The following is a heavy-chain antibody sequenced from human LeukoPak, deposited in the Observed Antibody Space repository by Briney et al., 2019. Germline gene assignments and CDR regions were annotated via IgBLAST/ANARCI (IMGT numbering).Heavy chain of an antibody. CDR1: GFTVSSNY. CDR3: ARDSGSSWVYFDY. CDR2: IYSGGST. V-gene: IGHV3-66*01. Sequence: PGGSLRLSCAASGFTVSSNYMSWARQAPGKGLEWVSVIYSGGSTYYADSVKGRFTISRDNSKNTLYLQMNSLRAEDTAVYYCARDSGSSWVYFDYWGQGTLVTVSS. D-gene: IGHD6-13*01. J-gene: IGHJ4*02.